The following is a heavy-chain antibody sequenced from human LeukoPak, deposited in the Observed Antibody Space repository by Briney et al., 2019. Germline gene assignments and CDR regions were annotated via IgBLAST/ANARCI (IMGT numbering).Heavy chain of an antibody. CDR2: ISYSGST. CDR1: GGSISSSSNF. J-gene: IGHJ4*02. Sequence: SETLSLTCTVSGGSISSSSNFWGWIRQPPGKGLEWVGSISYSGSTYYNPSLKSRVTISVDTSKNQFSLKLSSVTAADTAVYYCARLTPYSGSPLGDYWGQGTLVTVSS. CDR3: ARLTPYSGSPLGDY. V-gene: IGHV4-39*01. D-gene: IGHD1-26*01.